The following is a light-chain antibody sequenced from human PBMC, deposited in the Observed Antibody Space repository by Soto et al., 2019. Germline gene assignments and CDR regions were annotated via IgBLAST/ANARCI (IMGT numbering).Light chain of an antibody. CDR1: RSLIYTDGNTY. Sequence: DVVMTQSPLSLPVTLGQPASISCRASRSLIYTDGNTYLNWFHQRPGQSPRRLFSKVSNRDSGVPDRFSGSGSGTDFTLKISRVEAEDVGLYYCMQGTHWPYTFGQGTKREIK. V-gene: IGKV2-30*01. CDR3: MQGTHWPYT. J-gene: IGKJ2*01. CDR2: KVS.